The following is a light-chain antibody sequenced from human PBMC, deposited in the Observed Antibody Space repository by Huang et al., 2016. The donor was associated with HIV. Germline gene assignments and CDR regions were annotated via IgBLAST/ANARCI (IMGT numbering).Light chain of an antibody. Sequence: EIVLTQSPGTLSLSPGERATLSCRASQSVSSNDLAWYQQKPGQAPRLLIYAASSRATGIPDRLNGSGAGTDFTLTISRLEPEDFAVYYCQQYGRSPAFGPGTKVDIK. CDR2: AAS. CDR1: QSVSSND. J-gene: IGKJ3*01. CDR3: QQYGRSPA. V-gene: IGKV3-20*01.